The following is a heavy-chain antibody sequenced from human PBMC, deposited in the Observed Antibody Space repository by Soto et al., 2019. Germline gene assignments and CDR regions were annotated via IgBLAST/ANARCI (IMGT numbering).Heavy chain of an antibody. CDR1: GFTFSSYA. D-gene: IGHD6-6*01. J-gene: IGHJ6*02. CDR2: IRYDGSNK. V-gene: IGHV3-33*01. CDR3: AREYSSSSGYYYYGMDV. Sequence: GGSLRLSCAASGFTFSSYAMGWVRQAPGKGLEWVAAIRYDGSNKYYADSVKGRFTISRDNSKNTLYLQMNSLRAEDTAVYYCAREYSSSSGYYYYGMDVWGQGTTVTVSS.